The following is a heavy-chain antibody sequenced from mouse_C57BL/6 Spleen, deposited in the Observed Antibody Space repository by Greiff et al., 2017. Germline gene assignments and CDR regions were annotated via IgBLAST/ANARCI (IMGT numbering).Heavy chain of an antibody. J-gene: IGHJ3*01. V-gene: IGHV1-80*01. CDR1: GYAFSSYW. D-gene: IGHD2-5*01. Sequence: VQLQQSGAELVKPGASVKISCKASGYAFSSYWMNWVKQRPGKGLEWIGQIYPGDGDTNYNGKFKGKATLTADKSSSTAYMQLSSRTSEDSAVYLGARGDYNSNAWFAYWGQGTLVTVSA. CDR3: ARGDYNSNAWFAY. CDR2: IYPGDGDT.